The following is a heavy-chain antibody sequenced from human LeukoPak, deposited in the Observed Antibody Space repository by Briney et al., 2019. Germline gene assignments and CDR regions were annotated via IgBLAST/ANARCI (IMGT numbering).Heavy chain of an antibody. CDR2: ITGDDDRP. J-gene: IGHJ4*02. D-gene: IGHD4-17*01. V-gene: IGHV3-23*01. Sequence: PGGSLRLSCAASGFTFSSVAMTWVRQAPGKGLEWVSTITGDDDRPYYADSVKGRFTISRDNAKNSLYLQMNSLRAEDTAVYYCASSYGDYGTPYFDYWGQGTLVTVSS. CDR1: GFTFSSVA. CDR3: ASSYGDYGTPYFDY.